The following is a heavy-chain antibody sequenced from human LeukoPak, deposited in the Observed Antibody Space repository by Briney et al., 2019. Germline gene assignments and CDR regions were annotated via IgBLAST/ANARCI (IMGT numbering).Heavy chain of an antibody. D-gene: IGHD6-13*01. V-gene: IGHV3-30*18. Sequence: GGSLRLSCAASGFIFNNFAMHWVRQAPGKGLEWVAVISFDGSDKYYADSVKGRFTISRDNSKNTLYLQMNSLRAEDTALYYCAKDASLPGTWNWFDPWGQGTLVTVSS. CDR1: GFIFNNFA. CDR3: AKDASLPGTWNWFDP. J-gene: IGHJ5*02. CDR2: ISFDGSDK.